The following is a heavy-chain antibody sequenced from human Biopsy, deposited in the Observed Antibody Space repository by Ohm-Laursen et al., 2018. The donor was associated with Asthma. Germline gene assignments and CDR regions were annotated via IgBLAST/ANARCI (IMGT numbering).Heavy chain of an antibody. CDR3: AKGHGDYVFPYFQH. J-gene: IGHJ1*01. CDR1: GFTFSSFG. CDR2: ISYDGSDK. V-gene: IGHV3-30*18. Sequence: SLRLSCAASGFTFSSFGIHWVRQAPGKGLEWVAVISYDGSDKYYADSVKGRFTISKDNSKNTLYLQMNSLRAEDTAVYYCAKGHGDYVFPYFQHWGQGTLVTVSS. D-gene: IGHD4-17*01.